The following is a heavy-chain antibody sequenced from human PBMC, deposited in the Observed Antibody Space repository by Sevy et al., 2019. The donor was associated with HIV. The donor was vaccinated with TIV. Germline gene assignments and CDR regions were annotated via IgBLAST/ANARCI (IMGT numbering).Heavy chain of an antibody. CDR3: ARVGYCSGGSCYSDFDY. D-gene: IGHD2-15*01. V-gene: IGHV3-21*01. J-gene: IGHJ4*02. Sequence: GGSLRLSCAASGFTFSSYSMNWVRQAPGKGLEWVSSISSSSSYIYYADSVKGRFTISRDNAKNSLYLQMNSLRAEDMAVYYCARVGYCSGGSCYSDFDYWGQGTLVTVSS. CDR1: GFTFSSYS. CDR2: ISSSSSYI.